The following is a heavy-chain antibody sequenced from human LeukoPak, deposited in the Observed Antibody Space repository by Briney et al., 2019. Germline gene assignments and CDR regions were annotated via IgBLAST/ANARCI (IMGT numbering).Heavy chain of an antibody. CDR3: ARVCYDFWSAITTYYYMDV. CDR2: ISAYNGNT. CDR1: GYTFTSYG. V-gene: IGHV1-18*01. J-gene: IGHJ6*03. Sequence: GASVKVSCKASGYTFTSYGISWVRQAPGQGLEWMGWISAYNGNTNYAQKLLGRVTMTTDTSTSTAYMELRSLRSDDTAVYYCARVCYDFWSAITTYYYMDVWGKGTTVTVSS. D-gene: IGHD3-3*01.